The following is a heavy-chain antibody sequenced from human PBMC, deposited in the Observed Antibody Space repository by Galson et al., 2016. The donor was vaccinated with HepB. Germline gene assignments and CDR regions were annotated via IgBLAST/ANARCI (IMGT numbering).Heavy chain of an antibody. D-gene: IGHD2-21*02. Sequence: SLRLSCAASGFTFSGHGMHWVRQAPGRGLEWVAGISNDGSDKQYVDSVKGRFTVTRDNSKNTLFLQMNSLRVEDTAVYYCAKLDCGRNCPRDYWGQGTQVTVSS. V-gene: IGHV3-30*18. CDR1: GFTFSGHG. CDR3: AKLDCGRNCPRDY. CDR2: ISNDGSDK. J-gene: IGHJ4*02.